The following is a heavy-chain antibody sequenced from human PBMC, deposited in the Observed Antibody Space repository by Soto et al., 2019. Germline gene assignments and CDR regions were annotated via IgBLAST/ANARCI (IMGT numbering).Heavy chain of an antibody. J-gene: IGHJ6*03. D-gene: IGHD2-15*01. V-gene: IGHV3-23*01. Sequence: GESLRLSCAASGFTFSSYAMSWVRQAPGKGLEWVSAISGSGGSTYYADSVKGRFTISRDNSKNTLYLQMNSLRAEDTAVYYCAKQYCSGGSCYSSYYYYMDVLGKGTTVTVSS. CDR3: AKQYCSGGSCYSSYYYYMDV. CDR1: GFTFSSYA. CDR2: ISGSGGST.